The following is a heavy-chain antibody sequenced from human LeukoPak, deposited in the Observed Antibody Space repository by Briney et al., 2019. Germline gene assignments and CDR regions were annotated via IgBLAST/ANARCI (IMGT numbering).Heavy chain of an antibody. J-gene: IGHJ4*02. V-gene: IGHV1-18*01. CDR3: ARAARGVVRGVIQDY. CDR1: GYTFTSYG. D-gene: IGHD3-10*01. Sequence: ASVKVSCKASGYTFTSYGISWVRQAPGQGLEWMGWISAYNGNTNYAQKLQGRVTMTTDTSTSTAYMELGSLRSDDTAVYYCARAARGVVRGVIQDYWGQGTLVTVSS. CDR2: ISAYNGNT.